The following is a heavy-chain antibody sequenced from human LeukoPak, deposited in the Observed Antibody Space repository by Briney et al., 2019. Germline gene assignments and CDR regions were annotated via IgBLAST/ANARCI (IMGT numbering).Heavy chain of an antibody. D-gene: IGHD6-13*01. CDR1: GFTFSSYA. Sequence: GGSLRLSCAASGFTFSSYAMSWVRQAPGKGLEWVSAISGSGGSTYYADSVKGRFTISRDNSKNTLYLQMNSLRAEDAAVYYCAEDRVAAADPYYYGMDVWGQGTTVTVSS. J-gene: IGHJ6*02. V-gene: IGHV3-23*01. CDR3: AEDRVAAADPYYYGMDV. CDR2: ISGSGGST.